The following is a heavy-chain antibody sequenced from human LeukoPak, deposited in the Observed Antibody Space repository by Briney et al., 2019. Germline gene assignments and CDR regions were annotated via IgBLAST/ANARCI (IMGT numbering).Heavy chain of an antibody. CDR2: INHSGST. CDR3: ARERYSSGWYIDY. Sequence: PSETLSLTCAVYGGSFSGYYWSWIRQPPGKGLEWIGEINHSGSTNYNPSLKRRVTISVDTSKNQFSLKLSSVTAADTAVYYCARERYSSGWYIDYWGQGTLVTVSS. J-gene: IGHJ4*02. V-gene: IGHV4-34*01. CDR1: GGSFSGYY. D-gene: IGHD6-19*01.